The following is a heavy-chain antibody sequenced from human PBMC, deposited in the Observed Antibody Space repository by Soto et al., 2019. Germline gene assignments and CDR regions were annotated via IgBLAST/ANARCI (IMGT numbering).Heavy chain of an antibody. Sequence: HPXGSLILSCLEYGFTFSSYGMHWVRQAPGKGLDWVAVIWYDGSNKYYADSVKGRFTISRDNSKNTLYLQMNSLRAEDTAVYYCARGADYGDYVDYFDYWGQGSLVTVSS. CDR3: ARGADYGDYVDYFDY. CDR2: IWYDGSNK. V-gene: IGHV3-33*01. CDR1: GFTFSSYG. J-gene: IGHJ4*02. D-gene: IGHD4-17*01.